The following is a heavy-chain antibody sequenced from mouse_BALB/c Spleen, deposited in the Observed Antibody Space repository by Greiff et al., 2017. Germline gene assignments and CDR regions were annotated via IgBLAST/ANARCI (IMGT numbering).Heavy chain of an antibody. CDR3: ARGTGPRPYYYAVDY. V-gene: IGHV1-14*01. Sequence: EVQLQQSGPELVKPGASVKMSCKASGYTFTSYVMHWVKQKPGQGLEWIGYINPYNDGTKYNEKFKGKATLTSDKSSSTAYMELSSLTSEDSAVYYCARGTGPRPYYYAVDYWGQGTTVTVSS. CDR1: GYTFTSYV. J-gene: IGHJ4*01. CDR2: INPYNDGT. D-gene: IGHD4-1*01.